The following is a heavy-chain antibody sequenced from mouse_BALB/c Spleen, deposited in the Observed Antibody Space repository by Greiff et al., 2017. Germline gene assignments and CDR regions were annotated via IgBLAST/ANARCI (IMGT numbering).Heavy chain of an antibody. CDR1: GFNIKDTY. J-gene: IGHJ1*01. Sequence: VQLKESGAELVKPGASVKLSCTASGFNIKDTYMHWVKQRPEQGLEWIGRIDPANGNTKYDPKFQGKATITADTSSNTAYLQLSSLTSEDTAVYYCATTGTTYWYFDVWGAGTTVTVSS. CDR3: ATTGTTYWYFDV. V-gene: IGHV14-3*02. D-gene: IGHD4-1*01. CDR2: IDPANGNT.